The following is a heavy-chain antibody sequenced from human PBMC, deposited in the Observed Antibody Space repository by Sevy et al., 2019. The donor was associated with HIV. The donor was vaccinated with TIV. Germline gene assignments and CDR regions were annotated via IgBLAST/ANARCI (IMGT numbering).Heavy chain of an antibody. CDR2: IKPEGSEQ. J-gene: IGHJ4*02. CDR3: ARDNGAALDY. Sequence: GGSLRLSCAVSGFTFSNYWMTWVRQAPGQGLEWVAIIKPEGSEQYSVDSVKGRFTVSRDNAKNTLYLQMDSLRAEDTSIYYCARDNGAALDYWGQGTLVTVSS. CDR1: GFTFSNYW. V-gene: IGHV3-7*01. D-gene: IGHD3-10*01.